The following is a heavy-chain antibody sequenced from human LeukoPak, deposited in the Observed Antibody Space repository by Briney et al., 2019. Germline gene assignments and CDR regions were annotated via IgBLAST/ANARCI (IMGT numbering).Heavy chain of an antibody. D-gene: IGHD6-13*01. CDR2: IYYSGST. CDR1: GGSISSSNYY. CDR3: ARHSSSSFNFDH. Sequence: PSETLSLTCTVSGGSISSSNYYWGWIRQPPGKGLEWIGSIYYSGSTYYNPSLKSRVTISVDTSKNQFSLKLSSVTAADTAVYNCARHSSSSFNFDHWGQGTLATVSS. V-gene: IGHV4-39*01. J-gene: IGHJ4*02.